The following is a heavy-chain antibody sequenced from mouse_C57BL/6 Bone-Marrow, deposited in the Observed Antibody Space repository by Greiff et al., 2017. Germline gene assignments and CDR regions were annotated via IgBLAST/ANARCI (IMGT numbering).Heavy chain of an antibody. Sequence: EVQLVESGGDLVKPGGSLKLSCAASGFTFSSYGMSWVRQTPDKRLEWVATISSGGSYTYYPDSVKGRFTISRDNAKNTLYLQMSSLKSEDTAMYYCAREDGYPFAYWGQGTLVTVSA. CDR2: ISSGGSYT. CDR1: GFTFSSYG. D-gene: IGHD2-3*01. CDR3: AREDGYPFAY. V-gene: IGHV5-6*01. J-gene: IGHJ3*01.